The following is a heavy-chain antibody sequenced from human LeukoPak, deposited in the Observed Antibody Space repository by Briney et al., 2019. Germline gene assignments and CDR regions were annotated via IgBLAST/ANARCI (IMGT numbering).Heavy chain of an antibody. D-gene: IGHD5-12*01. CDR2: IVVGSGNT. CDR1: GFTFTSSA. Sequence: ASVKVSCKASGFTFTSSAMQWVRQARGQRLEWIGWIVVGSGNTNYAQKFQERVTITRDMSTSTAYMEPSSLRSEDTAVYYCAASANGGYDPHYYYMDVWGKGTTVTVSS. CDR3: AASANGGYDPHYYYMDV. J-gene: IGHJ6*03. V-gene: IGHV1-58*02.